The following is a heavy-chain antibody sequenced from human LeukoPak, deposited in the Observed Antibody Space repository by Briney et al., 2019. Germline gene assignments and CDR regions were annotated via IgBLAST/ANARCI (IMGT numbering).Heavy chain of an antibody. CDR3: ARAPGNDAFDI. D-gene: IGHD7-27*01. Sequence: AASVKVSCKASGGTFSNYAISWVRQAPGQGLEWMGRIIPILGVANCAQKFQGRVSITADKSTGTAYMELSSLRSEDTAVYFCARAPGNDAFDIWGQGTMVTVSS. CDR2: IIPILGVA. CDR1: GGTFSNYA. V-gene: IGHV1-69*04. J-gene: IGHJ3*02.